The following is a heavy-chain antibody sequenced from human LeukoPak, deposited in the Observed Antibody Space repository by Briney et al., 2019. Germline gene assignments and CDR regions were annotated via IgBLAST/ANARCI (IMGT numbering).Heavy chain of an antibody. Sequence: GGSLRLSCAASEFTFSDYYMSWIRQAPGKGLERVSYISSRGSAIYYADSVKGRFAISRDNAKNSLYLQMNSLRAEDTAVYYCARDPRGYTYGGDAFDIWGRGTMVTVSS. D-gene: IGHD5-18*01. CDR2: ISSRGSAI. CDR1: EFTFSDYY. V-gene: IGHV3-11*01. CDR3: ARDPRGYTYGGDAFDI. J-gene: IGHJ3*02.